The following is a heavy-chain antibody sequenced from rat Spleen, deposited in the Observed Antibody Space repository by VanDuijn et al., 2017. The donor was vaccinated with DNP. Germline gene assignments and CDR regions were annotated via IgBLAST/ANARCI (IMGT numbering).Heavy chain of an antibody. V-gene: IGHV5-25*01. D-gene: IGHD4-3*01. CDR2: VSPSGGSS. CDR1: GFTFSNSA. Sequence: EVQLVDSGGGLVQPGRSLKLSCAASGFTFSNSAMAWVRQAPTKGLEWVASVSPSGGSSYYRDSVKGRFTISRDNAKSTLYLQMNSLRSEDMATYYCARTYNSGYGGFAYWGQGTLVTVSS. CDR3: ARTYNSGYGGFAY. J-gene: IGHJ3*01.